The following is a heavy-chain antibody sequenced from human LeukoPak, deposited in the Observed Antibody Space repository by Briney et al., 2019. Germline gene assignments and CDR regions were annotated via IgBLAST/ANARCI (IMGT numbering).Heavy chain of an antibody. J-gene: IGHJ6*02. D-gene: IGHD2/OR15-2a*01. CDR2: IWFDGSKI. CDR3: AKVLKYYYNGMDV. CDR1: GFTFNTYG. Sequence: GMSLRLSCAASGFTFNTYGMHWGRQTPGKGLEWVAVIWFDGSKIYYTDSVKGRFTISRDNSKNTLYLQMNSLRAEDTAVYFCAKVLKYYYNGMDVWGQGTTVTVSS. V-gene: IGHV3-33*06.